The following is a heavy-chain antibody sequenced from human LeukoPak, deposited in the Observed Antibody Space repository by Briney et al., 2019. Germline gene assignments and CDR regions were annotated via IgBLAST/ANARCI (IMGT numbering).Heavy chain of an antibody. D-gene: IGHD6-13*01. CDR2: ISAYNGNT. CDR3: ARVNLDSGSWSPYFDY. J-gene: IGHJ4*02. Sequence: KPGSSVKVSCKASGGTFSSYAISWVRQAPGQGLEWMGWISAYNGNTNYAQKLQGRVTMTTDTSTSTAYMELRSLRSDDTAVYYCARVNLDSGSWSPYFDYWGQGTLVTVSS. V-gene: IGHV1-18*01. CDR1: GGTFSSYA.